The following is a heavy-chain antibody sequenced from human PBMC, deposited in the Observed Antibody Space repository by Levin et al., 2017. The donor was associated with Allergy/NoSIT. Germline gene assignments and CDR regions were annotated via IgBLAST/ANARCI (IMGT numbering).Heavy chain of an antibody. CDR3: ARGPRYGDYDWMFDY. J-gene: IGHJ4*02. Sequence: SETLSLTCTVSGGSMRTYYWGWIRQPPGKGLEWIGNIYYSGSTKYNPSLKSRVTISADTSNNQFSLKLTSVTAADTAIYYWARGPRYGDYDWMFDYWGQGTLVTVSS. D-gene: IGHD4-17*01. CDR2: IYYSGST. V-gene: IGHV4-59*01. CDR1: GGSMRTYY.